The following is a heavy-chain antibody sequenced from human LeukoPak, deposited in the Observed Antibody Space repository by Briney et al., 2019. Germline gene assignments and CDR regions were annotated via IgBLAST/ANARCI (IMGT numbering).Heavy chain of an antibody. CDR1: GFTFTNYA. CDR3: ANFEGSSQAFHI. V-gene: IGHV3-30*18. CDR2: ILYDGSRR. J-gene: IGHJ3*02. D-gene: IGHD6-13*01. Sequence: GKSLRLSCAASGFTFTNYAMHWVRQAPGKGLEWVANILYDGSRRNYADSVKGRFSVYRDNSNYSLYLQMNSLRIEDTAVYYCANFEGSSQAFHIWGQGTLVTVSS.